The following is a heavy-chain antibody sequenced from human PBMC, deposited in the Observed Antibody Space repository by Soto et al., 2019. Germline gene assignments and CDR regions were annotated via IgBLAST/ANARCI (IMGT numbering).Heavy chain of an antibody. CDR2: IWYDGSNK. J-gene: IGHJ6*03. Sequence: GGSLRLSCAASGFTFSSYGMHWVRQAPGKGLEWVAVIWYDGSNKYYADSVKGRFTISRDNSKNTLYLQMNSLRAEDTAVYYCARWERRYNKVYYMDVWGKGTTVTVSS. CDR1: GFTFSSYG. V-gene: IGHV3-33*01. D-gene: IGHD1-1*01. CDR3: ARWERRYNKVYYMDV.